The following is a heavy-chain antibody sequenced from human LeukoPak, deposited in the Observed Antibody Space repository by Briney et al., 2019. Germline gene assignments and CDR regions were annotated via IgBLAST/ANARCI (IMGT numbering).Heavy chain of an antibody. D-gene: IGHD6-19*01. Sequence: SETLSLTCTVSGGSISSGGYYWSWIRQHPGKGLEWIGYIYYSGSTYYNPSLKSRVTISVDTSKNQFSLKLSSVTAADTAVYYCARVQQWLVQASYNWFDPWGQGTLVTVSS. V-gene: IGHV4-31*03. CDR3: ARVQQWLVQASYNWFDP. J-gene: IGHJ5*02. CDR1: GGSISSGGYY. CDR2: IYYSGST.